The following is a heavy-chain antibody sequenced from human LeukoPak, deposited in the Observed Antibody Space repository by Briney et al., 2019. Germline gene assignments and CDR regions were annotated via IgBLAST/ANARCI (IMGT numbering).Heavy chain of an antibody. D-gene: IGHD6-19*01. V-gene: IGHV4-38-2*02. Sequence: PSETLSLTCTVSGYSISSGYYWGWIRQPPGKGLEWIGSIYHSGSTYYNPSLKSRVTISVDTSKNQFSLKLSSVTAADTAVYYCAREEQWLEVGYMDVWGKGTTVTVSS. CDR2: IYHSGST. J-gene: IGHJ6*03. CDR1: GYSISSGYY. CDR3: AREEQWLEVGYMDV.